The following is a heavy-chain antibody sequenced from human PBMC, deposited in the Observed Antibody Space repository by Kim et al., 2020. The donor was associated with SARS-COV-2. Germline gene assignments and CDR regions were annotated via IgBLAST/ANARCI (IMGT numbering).Heavy chain of an antibody. CDR1: GGSISSYY. D-gene: IGHD3-22*01. J-gene: IGHJ3*02. CDR3: ARLFRYDSSGYYPWNAFDI. CDR2: IYYSGST. V-gene: IGHV4-59*13. Sequence: SETLSLTCTVSGGSISSYYWSWIRQPPGKGLEWIGYIYYSGSTNYNPSLKSRVTISVDTSKNQFSLKLSSVTAADTAVYYCARLFRYDSSGYYPWNAFDIWGQGTMVTVSS.